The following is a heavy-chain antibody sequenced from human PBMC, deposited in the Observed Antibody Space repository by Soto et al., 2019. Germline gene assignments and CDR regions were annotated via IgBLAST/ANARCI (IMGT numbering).Heavy chain of an antibody. CDR1: GFTFSSYA. J-gene: IGHJ6*02. D-gene: IGHD3-3*01. CDR2: ISGSGGST. CDR3: AKDRRSYDFWSGHQDYYYYGMDV. Sequence: GGSLRLSCAASGFTFSSYAMSWVRQAPGKGLEWVSAISGSGGSTYYADSVKGRFTISRDNSKNTLYLQMNSLRAEDTAVYYCAKDRRSYDFWSGHQDYYYYGMDVWGQGTTVTVS. V-gene: IGHV3-23*01.